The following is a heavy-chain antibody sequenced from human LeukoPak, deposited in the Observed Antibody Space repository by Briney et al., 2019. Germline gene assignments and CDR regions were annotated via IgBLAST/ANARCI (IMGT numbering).Heavy chain of an antibody. J-gene: IGHJ6*02. CDR2: IDQDGSEK. V-gene: IGHV3-7*05. D-gene: IGHD6-19*01. Sequence: PGGSLRLSCAASGFTFSTYWMSWVRQAPGKGLEWVANIDQDGSEKSYVDSVKGRFTISRDNAKNSLYLQMNTLRAEDAAVYYCAREGHSSGWSGRGVEYYYYGLDVWGQGTTVTVSS. CDR3: AREGHSSGWSGRGVEYYYYGLDV. CDR1: GFTFSTYW.